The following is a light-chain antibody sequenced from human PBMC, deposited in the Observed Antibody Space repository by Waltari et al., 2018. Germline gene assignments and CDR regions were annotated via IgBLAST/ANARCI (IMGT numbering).Light chain of an antibody. CDR1: QSVSRAW. Sequence: RASQSVSRAWAWYQQKPGQAPRLLIFGASNRATGIPDRFSDSGSETDFSLTISRLEPEDFAVYYCQHYVRLPATFGRGTKVEIK. CDR3: QHYVRLPAT. V-gene: IGKV3-20*01. J-gene: IGKJ1*01. CDR2: GAS.